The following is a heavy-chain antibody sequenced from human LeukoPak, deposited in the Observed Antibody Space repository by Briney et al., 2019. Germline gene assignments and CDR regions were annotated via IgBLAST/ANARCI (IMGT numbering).Heavy chain of an antibody. CDR1: GGSISSYY. CDR3: ARQSALRDYYYGMDV. CDR2: IYYSGST. V-gene: IGHV4-39*01. Sequence: PSETLSLTCTVSGGSISSYYWSWIRQPPGKGLEWIGSIYYSGSTYYNPSLKSRVTISVDTSKNQFSLKLSSVTAADTAVYYCARQSALRDYYYGMDVWGQGTTVTVSS. J-gene: IGHJ6*02.